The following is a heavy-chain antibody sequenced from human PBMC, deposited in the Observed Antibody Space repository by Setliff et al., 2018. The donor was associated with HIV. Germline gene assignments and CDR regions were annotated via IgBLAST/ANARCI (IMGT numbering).Heavy chain of an antibody. J-gene: IGHJ4*02. V-gene: IGHV1-8*02. CDR3: ARGVTTIQY. CDR1: GHTFNTYD. CDR2: MNANSGSA. Sequence: ASVKVSCKASGHTFNTYDLVWVRQTSSQGLEWMGSMNANSGSAVYAPQFQGRVTMTRNTSISTAYMDMSSLRSEDTAVYYCARGVTTIQYWGQGSLVTV. D-gene: IGHD4-4*01.